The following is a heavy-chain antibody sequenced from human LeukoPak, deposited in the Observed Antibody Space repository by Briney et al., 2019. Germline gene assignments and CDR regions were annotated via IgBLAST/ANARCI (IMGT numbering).Heavy chain of an antibody. CDR1: GFTFSSYW. J-gene: IGHJ6*02. D-gene: IGHD1-14*01. Sequence: GGSLRLSCEASGFTFSSYWMHWVRQVPGKGLVWVSRINGDGSSTSYADSVKGRFTISRDNGKNTLYLQMNSLRAEDTAVYYCATGQGHGMDVWGQGTTVTVSS. CDR2: INGDGSST. CDR3: ATGQGHGMDV. V-gene: IGHV3-74*01.